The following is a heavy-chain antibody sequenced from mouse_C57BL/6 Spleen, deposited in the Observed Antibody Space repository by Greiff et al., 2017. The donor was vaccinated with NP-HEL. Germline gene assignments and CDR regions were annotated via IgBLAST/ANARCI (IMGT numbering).Heavy chain of an antibody. Sequence: QVQLKQPGAELVMPGASVKLSCKASGYTFTSYWMHWVKQRPGQGLEWIGEIDPSDSYTNYNQKFKGKSTLTVDKSSSTAYMQLSSLTSEDSAVYYCARLETGTDYWGQGTTLTVSS. V-gene: IGHV1-69*01. CDR3: ARLETGTDY. CDR1: GYTFTSYW. J-gene: IGHJ2*01. D-gene: IGHD4-1*01. CDR2: IDPSDSYT.